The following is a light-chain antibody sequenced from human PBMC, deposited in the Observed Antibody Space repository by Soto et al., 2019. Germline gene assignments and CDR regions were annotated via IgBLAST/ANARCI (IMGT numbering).Light chain of an antibody. CDR3: AVWDDSLSGVV. J-gene: IGLJ3*02. CDR2: GNN. V-gene: IGLV1-47*01. Sequence: QSVLTQPPSASGTPGQTVTISSSGSSSNIGTNYVFWYQQLPGTAPKLLIYGNNQRPSGVPDRFSGSRSGTSASLAISGLRPEYEADYYCAVWDDSLSGVVFGGGTKVTVL. CDR1: SSNIGTNY.